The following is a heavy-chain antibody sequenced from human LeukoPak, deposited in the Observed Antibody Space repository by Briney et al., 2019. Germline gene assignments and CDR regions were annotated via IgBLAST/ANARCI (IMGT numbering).Heavy chain of an antibody. V-gene: IGHV4-59*01. CDR3: ARFPFVRGHDKILDY. D-gene: IGHD3-9*01. CDR2: IYYSGST. Sequence: SETLSLTCTVSGGSISSYYWSWIRQPPGKGLEWIGYIYYSGSTNYNPSLKSRVTISVDTSKNQFSLKLRSVTAADTAVYYCARFPFVRGHDKILDYWGQGTLVTVSS. J-gene: IGHJ4*02. CDR1: GGSISSYY.